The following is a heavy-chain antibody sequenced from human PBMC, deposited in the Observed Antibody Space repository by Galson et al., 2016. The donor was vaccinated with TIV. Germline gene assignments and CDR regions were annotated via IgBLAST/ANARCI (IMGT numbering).Heavy chain of an antibody. CDR1: GFTVSRYA. J-gene: IGHJ4*02. V-gene: IGHV3-23*01. CDR2: ITNNNGKT. D-gene: IGHD6-19*01. Sequence: SLRLSCAASGFTVSRYAMSWVRQAPGKGLEWLASITNNNGKTYFADSVKGRFTIYRDETSNTVHLQMNSLRAGDTATYFWAKDHPSSGWPAFESWGQGILVTVSS. CDR3: AKDHPSSGWPAFES.